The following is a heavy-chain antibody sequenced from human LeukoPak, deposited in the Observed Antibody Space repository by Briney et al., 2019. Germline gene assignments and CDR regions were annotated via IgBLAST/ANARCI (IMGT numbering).Heavy chain of an antibody. CDR2: INHSGST. D-gene: IGHD3-10*01. Sequence: TSETLSLTCAVYGGSFSGYYWSWIRQPPGKGLEWIGEINHSGSTNYNPSLKSRVTISVDTSKNQFSLKLFSVTAADTAVYYCARSPYYYGSGDFFDSWGQGTLVTVSS. J-gene: IGHJ4*02. V-gene: IGHV4-34*01. CDR1: GGSFSGYY. CDR3: ARSPYYYGSGDFFDS.